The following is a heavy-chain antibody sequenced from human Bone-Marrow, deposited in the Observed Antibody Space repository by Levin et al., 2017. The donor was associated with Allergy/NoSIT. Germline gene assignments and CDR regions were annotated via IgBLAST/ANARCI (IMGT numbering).Heavy chain of an antibody. Sequence: ASVKVSCKASGYTFTGYYMHWVRQAPGQGLEWMGRINPNSGGTNYAQKFQGRVTMTRDTSISTAYMELSRLRSDDTAVYYCARDPADIAAAVYFDYWGQGTLVTVSS. CDR2: INPNSGGT. CDR3: ARDPADIAAAVYFDY. J-gene: IGHJ4*02. V-gene: IGHV1-2*06. D-gene: IGHD6-13*01. CDR1: GYTFTGYY.